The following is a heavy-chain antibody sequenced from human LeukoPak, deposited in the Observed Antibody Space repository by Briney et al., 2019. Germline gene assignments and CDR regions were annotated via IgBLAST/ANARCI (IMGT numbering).Heavy chain of an antibody. CDR1: GFTFSNYW. V-gene: IGHV3-7*05. CDR3: ARGGAPYCSSTSCYEDRFDP. D-gene: IGHD2-2*01. J-gene: IGHJ5*02. CDR2: IKQDGSEK. Sequence: GGSLRLSCAASGFTFSNYWMSWVRQAPGKGLEWVANIKQDGSEKYYVDSVKGRFTISRDNAKNSLYLQMISLRAEDTSVYYCARGGAPYCSSTSCYEDRFDPWGQGTLVTVSS.